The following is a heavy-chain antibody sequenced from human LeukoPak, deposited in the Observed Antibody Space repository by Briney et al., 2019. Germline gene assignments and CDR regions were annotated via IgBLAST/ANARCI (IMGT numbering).Heavy chain of an antibody. D-gene: IGHD6-13*01. Sequence: GGSLRLSCAASGFTVRSDYMSWVRQAPGKGLEGVSIVYSGGDTYYADSVKGRFTISRDNSKNTLYLKMNSLRAEDTAVYFCARTPAGSGNWFDPWGQGTLVTVSS. V-gene: IGHV3-53*01. CDR2: VYSGGDT. J-gene: IGHJ5*02. CDR1: GFTVRSDY. CDR3: ARTPAGSGNWFDP.